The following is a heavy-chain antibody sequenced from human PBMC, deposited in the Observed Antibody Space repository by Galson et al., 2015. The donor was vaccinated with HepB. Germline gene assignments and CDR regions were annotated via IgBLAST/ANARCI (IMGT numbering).Heavy chain of an antibody. J-gene: IGHJ4*02. CDR2: IGSDGGGI. CDR1: GFNFRTYA. Sequence: SLRLSCAASGFNFRTYALTWVRQAPGKGLEWVSVIGSDGGGIQYGDSVRGRFTISRDNSRNTLYLQMNSLRAEDTAVYFCAKYRGLTPDRSFDYWGRGTLVTVSS. D-gene: IGHD1-14*01. CDR3: AKYRGLTPDRSFDY. V-gene: IGHV3-23*01.